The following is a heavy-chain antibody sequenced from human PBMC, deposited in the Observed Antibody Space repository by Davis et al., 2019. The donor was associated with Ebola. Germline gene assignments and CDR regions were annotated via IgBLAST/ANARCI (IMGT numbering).Heavy chain of an antibody. CDR1: GGSFSGYY. CDR2: INHSGST. J-gene: IGHJ4*02. D-gene: IGHD5-18*01. CDR3: ARDTAMVRVGGFDY. Sequence: PSETLSLTCAVYGGSFSGYYWSWIRQPPGKGLEWIGEINHSGSTNYNPSLKSRVTISVDTSKNQFSLKLSSVTAADTAVYYCARDTAMVRVGGFDYWGQGTLVTVSS. V-gene: IGHV4-34*01.